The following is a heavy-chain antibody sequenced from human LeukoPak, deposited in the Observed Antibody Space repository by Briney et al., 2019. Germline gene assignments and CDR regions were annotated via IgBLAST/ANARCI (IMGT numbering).Heavy chain of an antibody. V-gene: IGHV3-7*03. CDR1: GFTFSSFG. Sequence: GGSLRLSCATSGFTFSSFGMHWVRQAPGKGLEWVANIKQDGNDKNYVSSVKGRFTITRDNAKNSLYLQMNSLRAEDTAVYYCARDDSRVGATGSMDLWGQGTLVTVSS. CDR3: ARDDSRVGATGSMDL. CDR2: IKQDGNDK. D-gene: IGHD1-26*01. J-gene: IGHJ4*02.